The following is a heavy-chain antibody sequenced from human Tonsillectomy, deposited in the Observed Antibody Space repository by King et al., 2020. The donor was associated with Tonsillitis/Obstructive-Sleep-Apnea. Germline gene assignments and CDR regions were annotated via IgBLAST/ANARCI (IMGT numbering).Heavy chain of an antibody. J-gene: IGHJ6*03. CDR2: ISSVSRHI. V-gene: IGHV3-21*01. D-gene: IGHD3-16*01. CDR1: GFSFSIYS. CDR3: ARAGGGGDFYYHYMDV. Sequence: DVQLVESGGGLVKPGGSLRLSCAASGFSFSIYSMNWVRQAPGTVLEWVASISSVSRHIYDADSVKGRRTNARDNAKKSLYLQMNSLRVDDTAVYYCARAGGGGDFYYHYMDVWGKGTTVTVSS.